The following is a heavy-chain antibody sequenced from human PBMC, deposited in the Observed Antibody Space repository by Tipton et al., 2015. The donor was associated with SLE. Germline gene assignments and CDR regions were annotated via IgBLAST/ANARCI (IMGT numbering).Heavy chain of an antibody. CDR2: IYYSGST. CDR3: ARLAATVDY. D-gene: IGHD2-15*01. CDR1: GGSISSGSYY. J-gene: IGHJ4*02. Sequence: TLSLTCTVSGGSISSGSYYWGWIRQPPGKGLEWIGSIYYSGSTYYNPSLTSRVTISVDTSKNQFSLKLSSVTAADTAVYYCARLAATVDYWGQGTLVTVSS. V-gene: IGHV4-39*01.